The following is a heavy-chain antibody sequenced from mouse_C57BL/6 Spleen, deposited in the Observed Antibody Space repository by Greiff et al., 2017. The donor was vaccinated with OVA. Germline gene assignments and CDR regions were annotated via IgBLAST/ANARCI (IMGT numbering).Heavy chain of an antibody. Sequence: VQLQQSGPELVKPGASVKISCKASGYTFTDYYMNWVKQSHGKSLEWIGDINPNNGGTSYNQKFKGKATLTVDKSSSTAYMELRSLTSEDSAVYYCASDWDVAWFAYWGQGTLVTVSA. J-gene: IGHJ3*01. CDR3: ASDWDVAWFAY. CDR1: GYTFTDYY. CDR2: INPNNGGT. V-gene: IGHV1-26*01. D-gene: IGHD4-1*01.